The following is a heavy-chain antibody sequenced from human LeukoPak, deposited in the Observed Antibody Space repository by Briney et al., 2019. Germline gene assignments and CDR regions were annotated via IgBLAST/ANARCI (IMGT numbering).Heavy chain of an antibody. CDR1: GYTFTGYY. CDR3: ARDSDSRGYSTRPYFDY. D-gene: IGHD3-22*01. CDR2: INPDSGGT. V-gene: IGHV1-2*02. J-gene: IGHJ4*02. Sequence: ASVKVSCKASGYTFTGYYIHWVRQAPGQGLEWMGWINPDSGGTNYAQKFQGRVTMTRDTSIRTAYMELSRLRSEDTAVYYCARDSDSRGYSTRPYFDYWGQGTLVTVSS.